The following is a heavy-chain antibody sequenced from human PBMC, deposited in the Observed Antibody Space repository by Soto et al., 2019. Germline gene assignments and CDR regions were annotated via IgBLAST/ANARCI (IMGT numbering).Heavy chain of an antibody. D-gene: IGHD2-15*01. CDR2: INAGNGNT. CDR3: ARGPGGPDGPGDY. Sequence: QVQLVQSGAEVKKPGASVKVSCKASGYTFTSYAMHWVRQAPGQRLEWMGWINAGNGNTKYSQKFRGRVTITRDTSASKAYMELSSLRAEDTAVYYCARGPGGPDGPGDYWGQGTLVTVSS. V-gene: IGHV1-3*01. J-gene: IGHJ4*02. CDR1: GYTFTSYA.